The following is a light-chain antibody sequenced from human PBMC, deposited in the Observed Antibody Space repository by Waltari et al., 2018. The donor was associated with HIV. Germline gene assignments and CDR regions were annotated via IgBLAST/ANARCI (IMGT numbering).Light chain of an antibody. V-gene: IGKV1-9*01. J-gene: IGKJ2*01. CDR2: TAS. Sequence: DIHLTQSPAYLSASVGDRVTLTCRASEGISRFLAWYQQEPGKAPKLLIYTASPLQSGVPSRFSGSGSGTEFTLTVTSLQPEDFATYYCQQFKSYPFTFGQGTELGIK. CDR3: QQFKSYPFT. CDR1: EGISRF.